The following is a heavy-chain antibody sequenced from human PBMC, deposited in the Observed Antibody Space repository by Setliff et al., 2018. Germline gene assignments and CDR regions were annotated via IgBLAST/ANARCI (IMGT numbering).Heavy chain of an antibody. CDR1: GYSISSGYN. CDR3: ATLTGDRGVDY. D-gene: IGHD7-27*01. V-gene: IGHV4-38-2*01. J-gene: IGHJ4*02. Sequence: SETLSLTCAVSGYSISSGYNWGWIRQPPGKGLEWIGSIYYRGSTPYNSSLKSRVSISVDTSKNQFSLNLNAVTAADTAVYYCATLTGDRGVDYWGQGRLVTVSS. CDR2: IYYRGST.